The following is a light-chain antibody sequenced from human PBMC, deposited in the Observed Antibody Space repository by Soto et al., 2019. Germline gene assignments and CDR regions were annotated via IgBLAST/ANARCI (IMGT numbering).Light chain of an antibody. V-gene: IGLV2-8*01. CDR3: SSYAGSDNPYV. Sequence: QSVLTQPPSASGSPGQSVTISCTGTSGDVGGYDYVSWYQHHPVKAPKLMIYEVTKRPLGVPDRFSGSKSGNTASLTVSGLQAEDEADYYCSSYAGSDNPYVFGTGTQVTVL. CDR1: SGDVGGYDY. J-gene: IGLJ1*01. CDR2: EVT.